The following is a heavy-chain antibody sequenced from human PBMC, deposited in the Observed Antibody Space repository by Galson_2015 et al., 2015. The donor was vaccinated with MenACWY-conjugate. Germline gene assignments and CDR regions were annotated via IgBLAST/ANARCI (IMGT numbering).Heavy chain of an antibody. CDR2: NGGSGTNT. CDR3: ARDIAYSSFDY. Sequence: SLRLSCAASGFTFSNYAMNWVRQAPGKGLEWVSTNGGSGTNTYYADSVKGRLTIYRDNARNSLYLQMNSLRDEDTAIYYCARDIAYSSFDYWGQGTRVTVSS. J-gene: IGHJ4*02. V-gene: IGHV3-23*01. D-gene: IGHD1-26*01. CDR1: GFTFSNYA.